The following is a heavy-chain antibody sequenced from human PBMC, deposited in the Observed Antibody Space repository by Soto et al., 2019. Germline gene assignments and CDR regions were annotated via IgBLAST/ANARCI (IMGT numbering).Heavy chain of an antibody. J-gene: IGHJ6*03. D-gene: IGHD3-10*01. Sequence: ASVKVSCKASGYTFTSYDINWVRQATGQGLEWMGWMNPNSGNTGYAQKFQGRVTMTRNTSISTAYMELSSLRSEDTAVYYCARGGDYYGSGSYSSLYYYYMAVWGKGTTVTVSS. CDR1: GYTFTSYD. V-gene: IGHV1-8*01. CDR3: ARGGDYYGSGSYSSLYYYYMAV. CDR2: MNPNSGNT.